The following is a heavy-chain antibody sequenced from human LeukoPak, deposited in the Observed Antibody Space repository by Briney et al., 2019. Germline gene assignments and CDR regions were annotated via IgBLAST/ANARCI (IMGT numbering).Heavy chain of an antibody. CDR2: ISGSGGST. Sequence: GGSLRLSCAASGFTFSSYAMSWVRQAPGKGLEWVSAISGSGGSTYYADSVKGRFTISRDNGKNTLYLQMNSLTAEDTAVYYFAKVVHSSGYYATYFDYWGQGTLVTVSP. V-gene: IGHV3-23*01. CDR1: GFTFSSYA. CDR3: AKVVHSSGYYATYFDY. J-gene: IGHJ4*02. D-gene: IGHD3-22*01.